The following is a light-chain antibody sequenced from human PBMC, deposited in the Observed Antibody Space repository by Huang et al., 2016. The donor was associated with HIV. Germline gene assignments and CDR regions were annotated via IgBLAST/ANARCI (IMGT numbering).Light chain of an antibody. CDR3: QESYSTPWT. CDR1: QNIRND. J-gene: IGKJ1*01. Sequence: DIQMTQSPSSQSASVGDRVTITCRASQNIRNDLNWYQQKPGKAPNLLIYAASTLQTGVPSRFSGSGSGTDFTLTISSLQPEDFATYYCQESYSTPWTFGQGTKVEI. V-gene: IGKV1-39*01. CDR2: AAS.